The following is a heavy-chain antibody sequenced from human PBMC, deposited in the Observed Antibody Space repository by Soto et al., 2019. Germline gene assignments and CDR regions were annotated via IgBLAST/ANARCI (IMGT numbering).Heavy chain of an antibody. Sequence: TLSLTCTVSGGSISSGDYYWSWIRQPPGKGLEWIGHIYNSGSTYSNPSLKSRVTISVDTSKNQFSLKLSSVTATDTAVYYCARGPDGDKVDYWGQGTLVTVSS. V-gene: IGHV4-30-4*01. J-gene: IGHJ4*02. CDR3: ARGPDGDKVDY. CDR1: GGSISSGDYY. D-gene: IGHD7-27*01. CDR2: IYNSGST.